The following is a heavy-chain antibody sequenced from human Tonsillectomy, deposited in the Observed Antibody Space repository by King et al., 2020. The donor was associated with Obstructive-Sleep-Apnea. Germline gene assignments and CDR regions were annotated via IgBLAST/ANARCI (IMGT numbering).Heavy chain of an antibody. CDR3: ASANWGFWYFDL. Sequence: EVQLVESGGGLVQPGGSLRLSCAASGFTFTSYWMHWVRQAPGKGLVWISRINSDESSTSYADSVKGRFTISRDNAKNTLYLQMNSLRAEDTAVYYCASANWGFWYFDLWGRGTLVTVSS. D-gene: IGHD7-27*01. V-gene: IGHV3-74*01. CDR1: GFTFTSYW. J-gene: IGHJ2*01. CDR2: INSDESST.